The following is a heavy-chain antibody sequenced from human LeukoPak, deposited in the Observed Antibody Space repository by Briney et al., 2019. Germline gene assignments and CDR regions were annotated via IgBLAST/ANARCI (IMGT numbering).Heavy chain of an antibody. CDR1: GFPFSSYA. J-gene: IGHJ4*02. CDR3: AKERGYRAYWGSC. V-gene: IGHV3-23*01. CDR2: ISGSGGST. D-gene: IGHD7-27*01. Sequence: GGSLRPSCAASGFPFSSYAMSWVRQAPGKGLEWVSAISGSGGSTYYADSVKGRFTISRDKSKNTLCLQMNSLRAEDTAVYYCAKERGYRAYWGSCWGQGTLVTVSS.